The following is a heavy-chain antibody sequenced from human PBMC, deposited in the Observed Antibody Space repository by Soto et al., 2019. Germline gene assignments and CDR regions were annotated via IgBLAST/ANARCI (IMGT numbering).Heavy chain of an antibody. J-gene: IGHJ6*01. Sequence: VGSLRLSCASSVFTFSSYSMNCVRHAPGKWLEWVSYISSSSSTIYYADSVKGRFTISRDNAKNSLYLQMNSLRDEDTAVYYCARVSVDTAMAADYYYYYGMEGWGEGT. CDR2: ISSSSSTI. V-gene: IGHV3-48*02. CDR1: VFTFSSYS. D-gene: IGHD5-18*01. CDR3: ARVSVDTAMAADYYYYYGMEG.